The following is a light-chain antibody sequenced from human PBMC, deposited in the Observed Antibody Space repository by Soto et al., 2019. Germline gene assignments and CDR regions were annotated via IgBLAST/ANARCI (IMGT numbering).Light chain of an antibody. Sequence: EIVLTQSPATLSVSPGERATLSCRASQSVSNSLVWYQQKPGQAPRLLIYGASTRATGIPARFSGSGSGTEFTLTISSLQSEDFEVYYCQQYNSWPPWSFGQGTKVEIK. CDR3: QQYNSWPPWS. J-gene: IGKJ1*01. CDR1: QSVSNS. CDR2: GAS. V-gene: IGKV3-15*01.